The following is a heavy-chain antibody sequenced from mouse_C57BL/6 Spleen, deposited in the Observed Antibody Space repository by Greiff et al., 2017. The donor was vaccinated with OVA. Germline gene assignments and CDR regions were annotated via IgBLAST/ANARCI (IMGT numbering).Heavy chain of an antibody. V-gene: IGHV1-15*01. J-gene: IGHJ3*01. CDR1: GYTFTDYE. CDR3: TRYYYGRGFAY. Sequence: QVQLQQSGAELVRPGASVTLSCKASGYTFTDYEMHWVKQPPVHGLEWIVAIDPDTGGTAYNQKFKGKAILTADKSSSTAYMELRSLTSEDSAVYYCTRYYYGRGFAYWGQGTLGTVSA. D-gene: IGHD1-1*01. CDR2: IDPDTGGT.